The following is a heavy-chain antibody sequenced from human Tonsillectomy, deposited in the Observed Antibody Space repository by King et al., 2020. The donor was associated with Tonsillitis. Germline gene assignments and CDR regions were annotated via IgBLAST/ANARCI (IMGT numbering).Heavy chain of an antibody. V-gene: IGHV3-21*06. D-gene: IGHD2-2*01. J-gene: IGHJ2*01. CDR3: AGAYYCSSTNCYHYWYFDL. CDR2: ISSSITYI. Sequence: VQLVESGGGLVKPGGSLRLSCAASGFTFSSYNMNWVRQAPGKGLEWVSSISSSITYIYYADSVRGRFTISRDNAKNSLYLQMNSLKAEETAVYYCAGAYYCSSTNCYHYWYFDLWGRGTRVTVSS. CDR1: GFTFSSYN.